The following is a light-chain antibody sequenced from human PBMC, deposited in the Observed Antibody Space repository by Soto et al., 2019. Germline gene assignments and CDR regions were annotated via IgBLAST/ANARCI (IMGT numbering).Light chain of an antibody. J-gene: IGKJ1*01. Sequence: DIQMTQSPSSVSASVGDRVTITCRASQDLTRWLAWFQQKPGRAPKLLISTISTLQSGVPARFSGSGSGTDFTLTISSLQPEDFATYYCQQGRLFPWMFGQGTRVEIK. CDR2: TIS. V-gene: IGKV1-12*01. CDR1: QDLTRW. CDR3: QQGRLFPWM.